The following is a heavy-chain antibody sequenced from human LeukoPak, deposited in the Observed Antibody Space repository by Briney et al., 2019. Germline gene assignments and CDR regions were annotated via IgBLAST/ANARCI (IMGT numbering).Heavy chain of an antibody. CDR2: ISSSSSSYI. CDR1: GFTFSSYS. D-gene: IGHD3-9*01. Sequence: PGGSLRLSCAASGFTFSSYSMNWVRQAPGKGLEWVSSISSSSSSYIYYADSVKGRFTISRDNAKNSLYLQMNSLRAEDTAVYYCARRRQVDWYVDYWGQGTLVTVSS. CDR3: ARRRQVDWYVDY. J-gene: IGHJ4*02. V-gene: IGHV3-21*01.